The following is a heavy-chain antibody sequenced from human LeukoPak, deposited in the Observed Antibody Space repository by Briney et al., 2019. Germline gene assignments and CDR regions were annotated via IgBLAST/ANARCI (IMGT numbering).Heavy chain of an antibody. CDR3: ARHRTRLGAWGSIRYFDL. J-gene: IGHJ2*01. D-gene: IGHD7-27*01. CDR1: GGSISSYY. CDR2: IYTSGST. Sequence: SETLSLTCTVSGGSISSYYWSWIRQPAGKGLEWIGRIYTSGSTNYNPSLKSRVTMSVDTSKNQFSLKLSPVTAADTAVYYCARHRTRLGAWGSIRYFDLWGRGTLVTVSS. V-gene: IGHV4-4*07.